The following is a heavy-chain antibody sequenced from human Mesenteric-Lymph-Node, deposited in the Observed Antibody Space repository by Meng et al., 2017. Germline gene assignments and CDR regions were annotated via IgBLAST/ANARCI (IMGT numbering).Heavy chain of an antibody. CDR1: GFTFSKYW. V-gene: IGHV3-7*01. CDR3: ATDRNSLDWALYRHDH. J-gene: IGHJ4*02. CDR2: IKEDGSEK. D-gene: IGHD3/OR15-3a*01. Sequence: GGSLRLSCAASGFTFSKYWMTWVRQAPGKGLEWVANIKEDGSEKYYVDSVKGRFTISRDNAKNSLYLQMNSLRAEDTAVYYCATDRNSLDWALYRHDHWGQGTLVTVSS.